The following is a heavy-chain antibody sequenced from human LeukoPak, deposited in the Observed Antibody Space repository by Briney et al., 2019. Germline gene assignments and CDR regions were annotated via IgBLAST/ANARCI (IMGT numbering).Heavy chain of an antibody. CDR2: IYYSGST. D-gene: IGHD6-6*01. CDR3: ARDRGPYSSSLYYFDY. Sequence: SETLSLTCTVSGGSISSYYWSRIRQPPGKGLEWIGYIYYSGSTNYNPSLKSRVTISVDTSKNQFSLKLSSVTAADTAVYYCARDRGPYSSSLYYFDYWGQGTLVTVSS. V-gene: IGHV4-59*01. J-gene: IGHJ4*02. CDR1: GGSISSYY.